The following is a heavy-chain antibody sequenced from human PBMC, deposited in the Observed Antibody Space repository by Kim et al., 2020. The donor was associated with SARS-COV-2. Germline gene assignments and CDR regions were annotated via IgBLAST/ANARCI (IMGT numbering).Heavy chain of an antibody. Sequence: ASVKVSCKPSGYTFTSYAMHWVRQAPGQRLEWMGWINAGNGNTKYSQKFQGRVTITRDTSASTAYMELSSLRSEDTAVYYCARDRLLWFGELSYYYYGMDVWGQGTTVTVSS. CDR1: GYTFTSYA. CDR2: INAGNGNT. J-gene: IGHJ6*02. D-gene: IGHD3-10*01. CDR3: ARDRLLWFGELSYYYYGMDV. V-gene: IGHV1-3*01.